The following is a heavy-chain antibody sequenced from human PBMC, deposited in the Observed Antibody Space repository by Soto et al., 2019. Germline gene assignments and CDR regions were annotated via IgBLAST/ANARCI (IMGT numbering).Heavy chain of an antibody. CDR2: IKEDGSEK. CDR3: ARDCSGGSCQY. V-gene: IGHV3-7*01. CDR1: GFTISSYG. D-gene: IGHD2-15*01. J-gene: IGHJ4*02. Sequence: GGSLRLSCAASGFTISSYGIHWVRQAPGRGLEWVANIKEDGSEKYYVDSVKGRFTISRDNAQNSVFLQMNSLRVEDTAIYYCARDCSGGSCQYWGQGT.